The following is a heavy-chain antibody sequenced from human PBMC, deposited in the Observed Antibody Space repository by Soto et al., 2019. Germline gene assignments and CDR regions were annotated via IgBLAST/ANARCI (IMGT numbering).Heavy chain of an antibody. J-gene: IGHJ6*02. CDR2: IYYSGNT. Sequence: SETLSLTCTVSGGSIRSGVYYWSWVRQNPRRGLEWIGNIYYSGNTYYNPSLKSRLTISVDTSKSQFSLNLSSVTAADTAVYYCARDRLMATAGTARHYFGLDVWGQGTTVTVSS. V-gene: IGHV4-31*03. CDR3: ARDRLMATAGTARHYFGLDV. CDR1: GGSIRSGVYY. D-gene: IGHD5-18*01.